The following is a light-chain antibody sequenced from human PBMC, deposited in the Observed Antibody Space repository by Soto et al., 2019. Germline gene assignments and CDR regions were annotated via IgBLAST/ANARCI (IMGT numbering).Light chain of an antibody. CDR3: QQYNNWPQT. CDR2: GAS. Sequence: EIVWTQSTGTLSLYPGERATLSCRASQSVSSNLAWYQQKPGQAPRLLIYGASTRATGIPARFSGSGSGTEFTLTISSLQSEDFAVYYCQQYNNWPQTFGQGTKVDIK. J-gene: IGKJ1*01. CDR1: QSVSSN. V-gene: IGKV3-15*01.